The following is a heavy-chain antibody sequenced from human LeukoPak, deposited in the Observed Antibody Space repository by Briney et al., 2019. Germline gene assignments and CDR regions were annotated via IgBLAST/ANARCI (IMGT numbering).Heavy chain of an antibody. CDR1: GFTFSTYG. V-gene: IGHV3-33*01. D-gene: IGHD4-17*01. Sequence: QPGRSLRLSCAASGFTFSTYGMHWVRQAPGKGLEWVAVIWYDGNNKYYADSVKGRFTISRDNSKNTLYLQMNSLRAEDTAVYFCARGSGTTVTLDYWGQGTLVTVSS. CDR2: IWYDGNNK. J-gene: IGHJ4*02. CDR3: ARGSGTTVTLDY.